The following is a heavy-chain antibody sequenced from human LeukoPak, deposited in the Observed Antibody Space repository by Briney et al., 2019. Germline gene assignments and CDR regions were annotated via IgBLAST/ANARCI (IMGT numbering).Heavy chain of an antibody. CDR1: GFEFISYG. Sequence: GGSLRLSCAASGFEFISYGMQGVRQAPGKRLVWVSRINTDGSSTSYADSVKGRFTVSRDNAKNTLFLQVNSLRVEDTAVYFCTRELPREVTLDYWGQGTPVTVSS. D-gene: IGHD2-21*02. CDR2: INTDGSST. CDR3: TRELPREVTLDY. V-gene: IGHV3-74*01. J-gene: IGHJ4*01.